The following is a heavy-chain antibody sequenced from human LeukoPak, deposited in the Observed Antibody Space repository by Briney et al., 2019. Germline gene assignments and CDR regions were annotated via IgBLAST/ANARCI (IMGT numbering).Heavy chain of an antibody. Sequence: GGSLRLSCAASGFTVSDYSMTWVRQAPGKGLEWVSAISGSGSYTDYADSVKGRFTISKDNSKNTVYMRMSSLRAEDTALYYCAKRRYDSSGHFDSWGQGTLVTVSS. CDR3: AKRRYDSSGHFDS. CDR1: GFTVSDYS. D-gene: IGHD3-22*01. V-gene: IGHV3-23*01. J-gene: IGHJ4*02. CDR2: ISGSGSYT.